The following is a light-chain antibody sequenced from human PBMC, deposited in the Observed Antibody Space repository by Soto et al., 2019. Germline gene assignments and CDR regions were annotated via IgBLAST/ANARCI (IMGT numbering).Light chain of an antibody. Sequence: QSALTQPPSASGSPGQSVTISCTGTSSDVGGYNYVSWYQLHPGKAPKLMIYEVSKRPSGVPDRFSGSKSGNTASLTVSGLQAEDEADYYCSSYAGSNNFPYVFGTGTKVTVL. J-gene: IGLJ1*01. CDR2: EVS. CDR3: SSYAGSNNFPYV. CDR1: SSDVGGYNY. V-gene: IGLV2-8*01.